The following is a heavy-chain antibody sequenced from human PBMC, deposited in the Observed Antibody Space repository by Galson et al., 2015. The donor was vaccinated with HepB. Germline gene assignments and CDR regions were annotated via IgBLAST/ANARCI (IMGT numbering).Heavy chain of an antibody. D-gene: IGHD6-19*01. CDR3: ARERMVQWLVRDGVDV. CDR2: INPNSGGT. CDR1: GYTFTGYY. Sequence: SVKVSCKASGYTFTGYYMHWVRQAPGQGLEWMGWINPNSGGTNYAQKFQGWVTMTRDTSISTAYMELSRLRSDDTAVYYCARERMVQWLVRDGVDVWGQGTTVTVSS. J-gene: IGHJ6*02. V-gene: IGHV1-2*04.